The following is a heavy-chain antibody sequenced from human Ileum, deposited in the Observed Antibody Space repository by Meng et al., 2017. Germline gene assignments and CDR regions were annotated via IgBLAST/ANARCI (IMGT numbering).Heavy chain of an antibody. CDR2: INHSGST. D-gene: IGHD3-22*01. Sequence: QVPLQQLGAGLLKSSETLSLTCAVYGGSFSGYYWSWIRQPPGKGLEWIGEINHSGSTNYNPSLKSRVTISVDTSKNQFSLKLSSVTAADTAVYYCSRTSYYDNSGYYPGWGQGTLVTVSS. J-gene: IGHJ4*02. V-gene: IGHV4-34*01. CDR3: SRTSYYDNSGYYPG. CDR1: GGSFSGYY.